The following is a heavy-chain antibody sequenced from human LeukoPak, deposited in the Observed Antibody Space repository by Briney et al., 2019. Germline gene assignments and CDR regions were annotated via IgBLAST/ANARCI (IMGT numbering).Heavy chain of an antibody. J-gene: IGHJ4*02. D-gene: IGHD1-1*01. CDR3: ARDLHTTGDY. CDR2: ISYDGSNK. V-gene: IGHV3-30*03. CDR1: GFTFSSYG. Sequence: PTGGSLRLSCAASGFTFSSYGMHWVRQAPDKGLEWVAVISYDGSNKYYEDSVKGRFTISRDNSKNTLYLQMKSLRADDTAVYYCARDLHTTGDYWGQGTLVTVSS.